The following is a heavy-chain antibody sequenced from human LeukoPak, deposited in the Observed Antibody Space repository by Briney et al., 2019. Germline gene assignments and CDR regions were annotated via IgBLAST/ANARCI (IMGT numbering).Heavy chain of an antibody. Sequence: GASVNVSCKASVGTFSSYAISWVRQAPGQGREWMGGIIPIFGTANYAQKFQGRVTITTDASTSTAYMELSRLRSEDTAVYYCARVGYGGGAFDIWGQGTMVTVSS. CDR2: IIPIFGTA. D-gene: IGHD6-13*01. CDR3: ARVGYGGGAFDI. CDR1: VGTFSSYA. J-gene: IGHJ3*02. V-gene: IGHV1-69*05.